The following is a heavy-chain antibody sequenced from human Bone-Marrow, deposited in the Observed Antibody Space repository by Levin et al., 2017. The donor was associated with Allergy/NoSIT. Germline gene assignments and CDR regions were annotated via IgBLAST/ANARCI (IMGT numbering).Heavy chain of an antibody. J-gene: IGHJ4*02. V-gene: IGHV4-31*03. CDR1: GGSISSDYFH. CDR2: IDYSGNT. D-gene: IGHD6-13*01. Sequence: SQTLSLTCTVSGGSISSDYFHWSWIRQHPGQGLEWIGYIDYSGNTYYNPSLKSRVTISMDTSKNQFSLRLFSVTAADTAVYYCARDWAAARVFDYWGQGTLVTVSS. CDR3: ARDWAAARVFDY.